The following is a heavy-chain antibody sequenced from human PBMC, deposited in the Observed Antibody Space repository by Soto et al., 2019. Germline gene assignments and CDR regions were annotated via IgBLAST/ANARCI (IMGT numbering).Heavy chain of an antibody. V-gene: IGHV1-3*01. D-gene: IGHD2-15*01. CDR2: INAGNGNT. CDR1: GYTFTSYA. Sequence: GASVKVSCKASGYTFTSYAMHWVRQAPGQRLEWMGWINAGNGNTKYSQKFQGRVTITRDTSASTAYMELSSLSSEDTAVYYCARDRGYCSGGSRSLDYWGQGTLVTVSS. J-gene: IGHJ4*02. CDR3: ARDRGYCSGGSRSLDY.